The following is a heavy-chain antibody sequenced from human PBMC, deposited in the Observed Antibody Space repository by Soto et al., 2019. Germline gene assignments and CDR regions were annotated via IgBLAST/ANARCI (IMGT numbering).Heavy chain of an antibody. CDR3: ARHLCSGGTCFSRYFDY. J-gene: IGHJ4*02. V-gene: IGHV3-23*01. CDR2: ISGNDGST. CDR1: EFTFSSYA. Sequence: SLRLSCAASEFTFSSYAVSWVRQAPGKGLEWVSTISGNDGSTYYADSVRGRFAISRDTSKNTLYLQMDSLRAEDTAVYYCARHLCSGGTCFSRYFDYWGRGTLVTVSS. D-gene: IGHD2-15*01.